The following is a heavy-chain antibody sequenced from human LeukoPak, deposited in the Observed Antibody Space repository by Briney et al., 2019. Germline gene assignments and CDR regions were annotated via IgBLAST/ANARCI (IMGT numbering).Heavy chain of an antibody. CDR3: AGVLYPGNWLDP. CDR1: GDSISSGRYY. J-gene: IGHJ5*02. V-gene: IGHV4-61*02. Sequence: SQTLSLTCTVSGDSISSGRYYWSWIRQPAGKRLEWIGRIYTSGSTNYNPSLNSRVTISLDTSRNHLSLKLTSVTAADTAVYYCAGVLYPGNWLDPWGQGTLVTVSS. CDR2: IYTSGST. D-gene: IGHD2-15*01.